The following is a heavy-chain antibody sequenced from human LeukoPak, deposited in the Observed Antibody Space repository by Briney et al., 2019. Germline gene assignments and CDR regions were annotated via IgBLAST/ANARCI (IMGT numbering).Heavy chain of an antibody. Sequence: EASVKVSCKASGGTFSSYAISWVRQAPGQGLEWMGGIIPIFGTANYAQKFQGRVTITADESTSTAYMELSSLRSEDTAVYYCASPDLYSGSSAVFDYWGQGTLVTVSS. CDR1: GGTFSSYA. CDR3: ASPDLYSGSSAVFDY. D-gene: IGHD1-26*01. CDR2: IIPIFGTA. V-gene: IGHV1-69*13. J-gene: IGHJ4*02.